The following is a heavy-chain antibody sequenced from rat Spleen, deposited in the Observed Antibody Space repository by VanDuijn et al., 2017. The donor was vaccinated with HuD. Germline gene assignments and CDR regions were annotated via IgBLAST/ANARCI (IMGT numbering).Heavy chain of an antibody. CDR1: GFTFNNYG. Sequence: EVQLVESGGGLVQPGRSLKLSCAASGFTFNNYGMHWIRQAPTEGLEWVASISPSGGSTFYRDSVKGRFTISRDIAKNTAYLQMDSLRSEDSATYYCVRQDTSGYSNWFTYWGQGTLVTVSS. V-gene: IGHV5-19*01. J-gene: IGHJ3*01. CDR2: ISPSGGST. CDR3: VRQDTSGYSNWFTY. D-gene: IGHD4-3*01.